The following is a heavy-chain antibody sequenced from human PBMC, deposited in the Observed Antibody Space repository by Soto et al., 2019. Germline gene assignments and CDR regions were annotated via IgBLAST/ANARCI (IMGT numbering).Heavy chain of an antibody. CDR3: ARARKGSGSDYYYHYGMDV. V-gene: IGHV4-34*01. Sequence: SETLSLTCSVYGGSFSDYYWSWIRQPPGKGLEWIGEINHSGSTNYNPSLKSRVTISVHTSKNQFSLKLSSVTAADTAVYYCARARKGSGSDYYYHYGMDVWGKGTTVTAPQ. J-gene: IGHJ6*04. D-gene: IGHD3-3*01. CDR1: GGSFSDYY. CDR2: INHSGST.